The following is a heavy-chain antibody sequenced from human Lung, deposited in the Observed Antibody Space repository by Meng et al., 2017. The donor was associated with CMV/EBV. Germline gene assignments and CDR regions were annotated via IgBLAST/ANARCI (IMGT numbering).Heavy chain of an antibody. V-gene: IGHV7-4-1*01. J-gene: IGHJ4*02. D-gene: IGHD6-19*01. CDR1: GYTFTSSS. Sequence: VELVEAGFELKKPGDSVKVSCQAAGYTFTSSSMNWVRHAPGQGLEWMGWININTGNPTYAQGFTGRFVFSLDTSVSTAYLQIDSLKADDTAVYYCARGNGWRFDYWGQGTLVTVSS. CDR2: ININTGNP. CDR3: ARGNGWRFDY.